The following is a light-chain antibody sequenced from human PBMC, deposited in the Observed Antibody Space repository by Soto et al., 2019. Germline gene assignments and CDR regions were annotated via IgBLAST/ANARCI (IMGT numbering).Light chain of an antibody. CDR3: QHFGSSPPWP. CDR2: GAS. Sequence: ENVLTQFLGTLSLSPGENATLSCLASQSVSSNYLAWYQQKPGQAPRLLIYGASSRAAGIPDRFRGSGSGTDFTLTISRLEPEDFAVYYCQHFGSSPPWPFGQGTKVDIK. V-gene: IGKV3-20*01. CDR1: QSVSSNY. J-gene: IGKJ1*01.